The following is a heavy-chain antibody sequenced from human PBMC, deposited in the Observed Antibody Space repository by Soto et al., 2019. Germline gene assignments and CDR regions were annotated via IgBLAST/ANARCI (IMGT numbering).Heavy chain of an antibody. CDR3: ARGGDVVVPAAIMYFDY. V-gene: IGHV3-64*02. D-gene: IGHD2-2*01. J-gene: IGHJ4*02. CDR1: GFTFSSYA. CDR2: ISSSGDRT. Sequence: EVQLVESGEGLVQLGGSLRLSCAASGFTFSSYAMHWVRQAPGKGLEYVSAISSSGDRTYYADSVKGRFTISRDNSKNTLYLQMGSLRAEDMAVYYCARGGDVVVPAAIMYFDYWGQGTLVTVSS.